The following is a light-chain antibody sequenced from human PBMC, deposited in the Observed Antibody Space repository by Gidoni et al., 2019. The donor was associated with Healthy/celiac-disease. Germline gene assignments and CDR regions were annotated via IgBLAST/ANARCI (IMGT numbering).Light chain of an antibody. CDR3: QQRSNWPIT. CDR2: DAS. CDR1: QSVSSY. V-gene: IGKV3-11*01. Sequence: EIVLTQSPATLSWSPGERATLSCRASQSVSSYLAWYQQKPGQAPRLLIYDASNRATGIPARFSGSGSGTEFTLTISSLEPEDFAVYYCQQRSNWPITFGQGTRLEIK. J-gene: IGKJ5*01.